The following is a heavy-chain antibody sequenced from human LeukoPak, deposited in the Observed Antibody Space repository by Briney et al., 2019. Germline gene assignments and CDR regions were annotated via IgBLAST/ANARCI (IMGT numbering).Heavy chain of an antibody. Sequence: ASVKVSCKASGYTFTSYGISWVRQAPGQGLEWMGWISAYNGNTNYAQKLQGRVTMTTDTSTSTAYMELRSLRSDDTAVYYCARARGYQLLFRYYYYMDVWGKGTTVTVSS. CDR3: ARARGYQLLFRYYYYMDV. V-gene: IGHV1-18*01. J-gene: IGHJ6*03. D-gene: IGHD2-2*01. CDR1: GYTFTSYG. CDR2: ISAYNGNT.